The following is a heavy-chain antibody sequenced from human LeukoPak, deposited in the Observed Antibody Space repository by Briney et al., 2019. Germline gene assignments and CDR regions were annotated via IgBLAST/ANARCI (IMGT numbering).Heavy chain of an antibody. V-gene: IGHV3-66*01. CDR3: ASGSPPNWFDP. Sequence: GGSLRLSCAASGFTVSSNYMSWVRQAPGKGLEWVSVIYSGGSTYYADSVKGRFTISRDNSKNTLYLQMNSLRAEDTGVYYCASGSPPNWFDPWGQGTLVTVSS. CDR1: GFTVSSNY. D-gene: IGHD1-26*01. J-gene: IGHJ5*02. CDR2: IYSGGST.